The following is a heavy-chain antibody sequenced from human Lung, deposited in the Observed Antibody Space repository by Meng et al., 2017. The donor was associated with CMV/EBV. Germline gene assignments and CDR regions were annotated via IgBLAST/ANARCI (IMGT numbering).Heavy chain of an antibody. D-gene: IGHD4-17*01. CDR3: ARTTTPHYYYYGMDV. V-gene: IGHV5-51*01. J-gene: IGHJ6*02. CDR2: IYLGDSDT. Sequence: GESLKISCKGSGYSFTSYWIGWVRQMPGKGLEWMGIIYLGDSDTRYSPSFQGQVIISADKSISTAYLQWSSLKASDTAMYYCARTTTPHYYYYGMDVWGQXTTXTVSS. CDR1: GYSFTSYW.